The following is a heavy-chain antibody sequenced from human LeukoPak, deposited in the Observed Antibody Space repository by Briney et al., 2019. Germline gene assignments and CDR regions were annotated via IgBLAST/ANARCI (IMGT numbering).Heavy chain of an antibody. CDR1: GFTFSSYA. CDR2: ISGSGGST. V-gene: IGHV3-23*01. J-gene: IGHJ4*02. Sequence: GGSLRLSCAVSGFTFSSYAMSWVRQAPGKGLEWVSVISGSGGSTYYADSVKGRFTISRDNSKNTLYLQMDSLRAEDTAVYYCAKDVRGGPIVGAGSVDYWGQGTLVTVSS. D-gene: IGHD1-26*01. CDR3: AKDVRGGPIVGAGSVDY.